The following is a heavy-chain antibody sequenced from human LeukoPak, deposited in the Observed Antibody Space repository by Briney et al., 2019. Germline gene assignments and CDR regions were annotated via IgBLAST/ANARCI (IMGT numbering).Heavy chain of an antibody. CDR2: ISYDGSNK. D-gene: IGHD4-11*01. CDR1: GFTFSSYA. CDR3: ARDGVYSNYGFLYYYYYGMDV. V-gene: IGHV3-30*04. J-gene: IGHJ6*02. Sequence: GRSLRLSCAASGFTFSSYAMHWVRQAPGKGLEWVAVISYDGSNKYYVDSVKGRFTISRDNSKNTLYLQMNSLRAEDTAVYYCARDGVYSNYGFLYYYYYGMDVWGQGTTVTVSS.